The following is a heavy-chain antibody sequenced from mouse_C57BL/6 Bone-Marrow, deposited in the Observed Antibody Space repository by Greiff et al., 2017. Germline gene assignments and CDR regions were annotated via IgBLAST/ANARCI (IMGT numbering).Heavy chain of an antibody. CDR3: AIEGDYAWFAY. J-gene: IGHJ3*01. V-gene: IGHV1-39*01. CDR2: IYPLYGTP. Sequence: VQLQQSAPELGLPGASAKIAAKASGYSFTDSNLNSGNQSNGKSLAWIGVIYPLYGTPSYNQKFKGKATLTVDQSSCTAYMQLNSLTSEDSAVYYCAIEGDYAWFAYWGPGSLVSVA. CDR1: GYSFTDSN. D-gene: IGHD1-1*02.